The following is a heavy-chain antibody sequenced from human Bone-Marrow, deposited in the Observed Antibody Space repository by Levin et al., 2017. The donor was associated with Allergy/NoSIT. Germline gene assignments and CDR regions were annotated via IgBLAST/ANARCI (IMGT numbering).Heavy chain of an antibody. CDR1: GFSFSDAW. CDR3: AKDQHGGFEY. D-gene: IGHD3-10*01. CDR2: IKSKTAGVTT. V-gene: IGHV3-15*01. Sequence: GGSLRLSCVASGFSFSDAWMHWLRQVPGEGLQWVARIKSKTAGVTTEYAAAVKDRLTISRDDSKNAMFLQMNSLKYEDTAVYYCAKDQHGGFEYWGQGTLVTVSS. J-gene: IGHJ4*02.